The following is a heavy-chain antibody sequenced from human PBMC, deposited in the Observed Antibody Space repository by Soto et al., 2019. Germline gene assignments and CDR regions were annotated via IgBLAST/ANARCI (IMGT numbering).Heavy chain of an antibody. D-gene: IGHD2-2*01. Sequence: LKICCKGSGYSFTSYWIGWVRQMPGKGLAWMGIIYPGDSDTRYSPSFQGQVTISADKSISTAYLQWSSLKASDTAMYYCARRVLGYCSSTSCQGSYYFDYWGQGTLVTVSS. V-gene: IGHV5-51*01. CDR2: IYPGDSDT. J-gene: IGHJ4*02. CDR3: ARRVLGYCSSTSCQGSYYFDY. CDR1: GYSFTSYW.